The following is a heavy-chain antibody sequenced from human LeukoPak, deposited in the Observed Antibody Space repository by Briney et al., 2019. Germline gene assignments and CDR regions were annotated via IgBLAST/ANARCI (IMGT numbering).Heavy chain of an antibody. CDR2: ISGSSSYI. V-gene: IGHV3-21*01. CDR1: GFTFSSYS. D-gene: IGHD4-17*01. CDR3: ARSLYGDYLTDFNY. Sequence: GGSLRLSCAASGFTFSSYSMNWVRQAPGKGLEWVSSISGSSSYIYYADSVKGRFTISRDNAKNSPYLQMNSLRAEDTAVYYCARSLYGDYLTDFNYWGQGTLVTVSS. J-gene: IGHJ4*02.